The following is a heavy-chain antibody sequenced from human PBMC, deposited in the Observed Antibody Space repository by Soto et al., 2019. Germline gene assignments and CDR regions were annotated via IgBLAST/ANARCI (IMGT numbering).Heavy chain of an antibody. J-gene: IGHJ5*02. D-gene: IGHD3-3*01. Sequence: PSETLSLTCAVYGGSFSGYYWSWIRQPPGKGLEWIGEINHSGSTNYNPSLKSRVTISVDTSKNQFSLKLSSVTAADTAVYYCARAPIRYDFWSGYLGWWFDPWGQGTLVTVSS. CDR3: ARAPIRYDFWSGYLGWWFDP. V-gene: IGHV4-34*01. CDR1: GGSFSGYY. CDR2: INHSGST.